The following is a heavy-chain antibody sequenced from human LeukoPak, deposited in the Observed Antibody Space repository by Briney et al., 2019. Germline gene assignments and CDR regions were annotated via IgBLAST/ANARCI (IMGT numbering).Heavy chain of an antibody. J-gene: IGHJ4*02. Sequence: PGGSLSLSCAASGFTFSNAWMTWVRQAPGKGLEWVGRIKSKTAGGTIDYAAPVKGRFTISRDDSKNTLYLQMNSLKTEDTAVYYCTTGESMVGSTIHIRWADWGQGTLVTVSS. D-gene: IGHD1-26*01. CDR2: IKSKTAGGTI. V-gene: IGHV3-15*01. CDR3: TTGESMVGSTIHIRWAD. CDR1: GFTFSNAW.